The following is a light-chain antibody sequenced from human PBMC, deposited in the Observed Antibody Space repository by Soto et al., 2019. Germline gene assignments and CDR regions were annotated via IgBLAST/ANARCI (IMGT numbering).Light chain of an antibody. J-gene: IGLJ2*01. V-gene: IGLV1-40*01. CDR2: EDI. CDR3: SSWTTSTTMI. CDR1: SSNIGARYE. Sequence: QSVLTQPPSVSGAPGQTVTISCTGSSSNIGARYEVHWYQQLPGTAPKLLIYEDIKRPSGVPDRFSGSKSGASASLAITGLQAEDEADYYCSSWTTSTTMIFGGGTKLTVL.